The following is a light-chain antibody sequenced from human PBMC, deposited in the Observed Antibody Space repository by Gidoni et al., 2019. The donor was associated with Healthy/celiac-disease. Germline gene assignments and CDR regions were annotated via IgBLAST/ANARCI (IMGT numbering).Light chain of an antibody. CDR2: AAS. CDR1: HGISSS. J-gene: IGKJ1*01. V-gene: IGKV1D-8*01. CDR3: QQYYSFPRT. Sequence: VIWMTQSPSLLSASTSDRVTISCRMSHGISSSIAWYQQKPGNAPELLIYAASTLQSVVPSRFRGSGSGTEFTLTISCLQSEDFATYYCQQYYSFPRTFGQGTKVEIK.